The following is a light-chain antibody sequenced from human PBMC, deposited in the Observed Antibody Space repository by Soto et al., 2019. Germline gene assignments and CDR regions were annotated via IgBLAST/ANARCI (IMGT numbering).Light chain of an antibody. J-gene: IGKJ4*01. Sequence: DIQMTQSPSSLSASVGDRVTITCQASQDIREFLNWYQQKPGKAPKLLINGASTLETGVPSRFSGSGSWTDFTFTISSLQPEDIATYYCQQYYSVPLTFGGGTKVETK. CDR2: GAS. CDR1: QDIREF. V-gene: IGKV1-33*01. CDR3: QQYYSVPLT.